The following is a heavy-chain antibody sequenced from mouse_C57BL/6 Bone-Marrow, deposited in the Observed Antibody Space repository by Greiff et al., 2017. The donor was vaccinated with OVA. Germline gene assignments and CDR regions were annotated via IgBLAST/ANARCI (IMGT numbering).Heavy chain of an antibody. Sequence: VQLQQSGPVLVKPGASVKMSCKASGYTFTDYYMNWVKQSHGKSLEWIGVINPYNGGTSYNQQFKGKATLTVDKSSSTAYMERNSLTSEDSAVYYCASPHYYGSSAGYAMDYWGQGTSVTVSS. CDR2: INPYNGGT. J-gene: IGHJ4*01. CDR3: ASPHYYGSSAGYAMDY. D-gene: IGHD1-1*01. CDR1: GYTFTDYY. V-gene: IGHV1-19*01.